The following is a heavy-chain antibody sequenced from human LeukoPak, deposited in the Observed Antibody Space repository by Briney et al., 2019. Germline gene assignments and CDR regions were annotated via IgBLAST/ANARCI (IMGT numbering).Heavy chain of an antibody. V-gene: IGHV5-51*01. CDR1: GYSFTNYW. Sequence: GESLKISCKGFGYSFTNYWIAWVRQMPGKGLEWMGIIYPGDSATRYSPSFQGQVTISADKSISTAYLQWSSLQASDTAMYYCARWYNIDWSGNDYWGQGTLVTVSS. CDR2: IYPGDSAT. CDR3: ARWYNIDWSGNDY. D-gene: IGHD6-19*01. J-gene: IGHJ4*02.